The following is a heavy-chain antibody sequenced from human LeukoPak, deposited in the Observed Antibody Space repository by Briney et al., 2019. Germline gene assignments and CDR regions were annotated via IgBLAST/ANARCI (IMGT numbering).Heavy chain of an antibody. Sequence: SETLSLTCAVYGGSFSGYYWSWIRQPPGKGLEWIGEINHSGSTNYNPSLKSRVTISVDKSKNQFSLKLSSVTAADTAVYYCARWGGLATFDYWGQGTLVTVSS. J-gene: IGHJ4*02. D-gene: IGHD3-16*01. CDR2: INHSGST. V-gene: IGHV4-34*01. CDR3: ARWGGLATFDY. CDR1: GGSFSGYY.